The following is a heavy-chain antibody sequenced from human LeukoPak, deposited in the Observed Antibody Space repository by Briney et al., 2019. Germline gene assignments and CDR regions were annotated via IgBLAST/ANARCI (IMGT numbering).Heavy chain of an antibody. Sequence: SETLSLTCTVSGGSISWSSYYWSWIRQPAWKGLEWIGRIYTSGSTNYNPSLKSRVTISVDTSKNQFSLKLSSVTAADTAVYYCAAYGSGSYGELDYWGQGTLVTVSS. CDR1: GGSISWSSYY. V-gene: IGHV4-61*02. J-gene: IGHJ4*02. D-gene: IGHD3-10*01. CDR3: AAYGSGSYGELDY. CDR2: IYTSGST.